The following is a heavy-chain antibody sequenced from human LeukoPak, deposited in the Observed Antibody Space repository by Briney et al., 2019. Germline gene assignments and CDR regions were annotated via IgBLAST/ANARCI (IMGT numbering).Heavy chain of an antibody. J-gene: IGHJ4*02. CDR2: IGGSGSDT. CDR3: VRHTRTAAF. Sequence: GGSLRLSCAASGFTFSDDYMTWIRQVPGRGLESIAYIGGSGSDTNYADTVRGRFTISRDNARSSLFLQMNSLTAEDSAVYFCVRHTRTAAFWGQGALVTVSS. D-gene: IGHD2-15*01. V-gene: IGHV3-11*06. CDR1: GFTFSDDY.